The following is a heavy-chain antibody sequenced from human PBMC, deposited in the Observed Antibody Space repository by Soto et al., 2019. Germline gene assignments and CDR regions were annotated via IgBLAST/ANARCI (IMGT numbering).Heavy chain of an antibody. J-gene: IGHJ4*02. D-gene: IGHD3-22*01. Sequence: GESLKISCKGSGYSFAGYWITWVRQKPGKGLEWMGRMDPSDSQTYYSPSFRGHVTISATKSITTVFLQWSSLRASDTAMYHCARQIYDSDTGPNFQYYFDSWGQGTPVTVSS. CDR2: MDPSDSQT. CDR3: ARQIYDSDTGPNFQYYFDS. CDR1: GYSFAGYW. V-gene: IGHV5-10-1*01.